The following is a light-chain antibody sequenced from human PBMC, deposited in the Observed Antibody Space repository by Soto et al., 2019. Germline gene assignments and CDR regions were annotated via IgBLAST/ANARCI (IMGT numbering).Light chain of an antibody. CDR3: AAWDASLNGPV. CDR2: RNN. V-gene: IGLV1-47*03. J-gene: IGLJ2*01. CDR1: SSNIGNNY. Sequence: QSVLTQPPSASGTPGQRVTISCSGSSSNIGNNYVYWYQHLPGTAPKLLIYRNNQRPSGVPDRFSGSKSGTSASLAISGLWSDDESDYYCAAWDASLNGPVFGGGTKLTVL.